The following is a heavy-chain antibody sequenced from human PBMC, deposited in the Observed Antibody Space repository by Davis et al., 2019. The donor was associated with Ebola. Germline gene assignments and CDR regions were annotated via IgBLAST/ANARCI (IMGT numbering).Heavy chain of an antibody. Sequence: MPSETLSLTCAVYGGSFSGYYWSWIRQPPGKGLEWIGYIYYSGSTNYNPSLKSRVTISVDTSKNQFSLKLSFVTAADTAVYYYARESRDIVVVVAANPGYFDLWGRGTLVTVSS. D-gene: IGHD2-15*01. CDR1: GGSFSGYY. V-gene: IGHV4-59*12. J-gene: IGHJ2*01. CDR3: ARESRDIVVVVAANPGYFDL. CDR2: IYYSGST.